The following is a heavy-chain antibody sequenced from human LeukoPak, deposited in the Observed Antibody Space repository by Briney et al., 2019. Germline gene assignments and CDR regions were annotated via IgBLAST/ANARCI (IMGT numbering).Heavy chain of an antibody. CDR2: ISDSGGST. J-gene: IGHJ4*02. Sequence: GGSLRLSCAVSGITLSGYGMSWVRQAPGKGLEWVAGISDSGGSTKYADSVKGRFTISRDNSKNTLYLQMNSLRAEDTAVYYCAKGYMITFGGVIEYWGQGTLVTVSS. CDR3: AKGYMITFGGVIEY. CDR1: GITLSGYG. V-gene: IGHV3-23*01. D-gene: IGHD3-16*02.